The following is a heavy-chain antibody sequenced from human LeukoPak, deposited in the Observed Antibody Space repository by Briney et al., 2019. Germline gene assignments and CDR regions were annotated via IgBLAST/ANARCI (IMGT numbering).Heavy chain of an antibody. CDR1: GFPYFSHP. J-gene: IGHJ1*01. V-gene: IGHV3-30-3*01. CDR3: AGDWGQRGVGATMAN. CDR2: ISHDGHHI. Sequence: GGPLRLLYGACGFPYFSHPMVWLRQARERGGVWVSFISHDGHHIVPPASVTSRFTMSRDNSKNTVHLQINSPTHEDTAVYYSAGDWGQRGVGATMANWGQGTLVIVSS. D-gene: IGHD1-26*01.